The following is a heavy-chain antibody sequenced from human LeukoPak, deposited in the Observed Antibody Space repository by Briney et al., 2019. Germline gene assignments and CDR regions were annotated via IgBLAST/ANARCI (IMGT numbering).Heavy chain of an antibody. V-gene: IGHV3-64*01. D-gene: IGHD6-13*01. CDR1: GYTFTSYD. J-gene: IGHJ4*02. Sequence: ASVRLSCTASGYTFTSYDMHWVRQAPGQGLECVAAISSNGGSTYYANSVKGRFTISRDNSKNTLYLQMGSLRAEDMAVYYCARDMGSSSWWAVDYWGQGTLVTVSS. CDR2: ISSNGGST. CDR3: ARDMGSSSWWAVDY.